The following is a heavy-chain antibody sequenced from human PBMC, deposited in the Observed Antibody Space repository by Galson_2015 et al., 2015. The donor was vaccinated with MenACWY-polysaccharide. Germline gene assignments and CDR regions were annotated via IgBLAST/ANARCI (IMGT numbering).Heavy chain of an antibody. V-gene: IGHV3-74*01. Sequence: SLRLSCAASGFTFSNYWMHWVRQAPGKGLVWVSRINSDGSATTNADSVKGRFTISRDNAKNTLYLQLNSLRAEDTAVYYCAKGGGSQADCWGQGTLVIVSS. CDR2: INSDGSAT. J-gene: IGHJ4*02. CDR3: AKGGGSQADC. CDR1: GFTFSNYW. D-gene: IGHD3-16*01.